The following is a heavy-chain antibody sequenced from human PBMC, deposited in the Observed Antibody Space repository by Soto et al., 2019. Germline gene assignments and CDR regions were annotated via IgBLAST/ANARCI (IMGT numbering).Heavy chain of an antibody. Sequence: PGGSLRLSCAASGFTFSSYAMHWVRQAPGKGLEWVAVISYDGSNKYYADSVKGRFTISRDNSKNTLYLQMNSLRAEDTAVYYCARGPARGIVSVPAAMNYYYGMDVWGQGTTVTVSS. D-gene: IGHD2-2*01. V-gene: IGHV3-30-3*01. CDR1: GFTFSSYA. CDR2: ISYDGSNK. J-gene: IGHJ6*02. CDR3: ARGPARGIVSVPAAMNYYYGMDV.